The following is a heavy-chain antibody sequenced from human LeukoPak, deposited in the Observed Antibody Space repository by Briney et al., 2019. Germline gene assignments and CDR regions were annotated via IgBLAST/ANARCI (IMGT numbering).Heavy chain of an antibody. Sequence: SETLSLTCNVSGGCVSSGGYYWNWIRQPPGKGLEWIGHVSYSGSTNYNPSLKSRVTISLDTSKNQFSLKLSSMTAADTAVYFCARDPKSAVGYYYYGMEVWGQGTTVTVSS. J-gene: IGHJ6*02. V-gene: IGHV4-61*08. CDR1: GGCVSSGGYY. CDR3: ARDPKSAVGYYYYGMEV. CDR2: VSYSGST. D-gene: IGHD6-19*01.